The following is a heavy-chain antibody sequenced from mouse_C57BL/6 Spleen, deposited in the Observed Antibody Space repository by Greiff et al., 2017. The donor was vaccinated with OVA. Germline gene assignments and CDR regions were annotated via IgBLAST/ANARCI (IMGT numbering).Heavy chain of an antibody. CDR3: ARDYAFAY. CDR1: GYTFTSYT. V-gene: IGHV1-4*01. CDR2: INPSSGYT. Sequence: VHLVESGAELARPGASVKMSCKASGYTFTSYTMHWVKQRPGQGLEWIGYINPSSGYTKYNQKFKDKATLTADKSTSTAYMQLSSLTSEDSAVYYCARDYAFAYWGQGTLVTVSA. J-gene: IGHJ3*01. D-gene: IGHD1-1*01.